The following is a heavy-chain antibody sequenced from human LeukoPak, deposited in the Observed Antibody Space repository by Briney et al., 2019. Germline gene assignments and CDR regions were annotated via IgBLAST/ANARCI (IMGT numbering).Heavy chain of an antibody. Sequence: GGSLRLSCAASGFTFSSYAMSWVRQAPGKGLEWVSAISGSGGSTYYADSVKGRFTISRDNSKNTLYLQMSSLRAEDTAVYYCAAIDRVYYYYGMDVWGQGTTVTVSS. V-gene: IGHV3-23*01. J-gene: IGHJ6*02. CDR3: AAIDRVYYYYGMDV. CDR2: ISGSGGST. D-gene: IGHD3-22*01. CDR1: GFTFSSYA.